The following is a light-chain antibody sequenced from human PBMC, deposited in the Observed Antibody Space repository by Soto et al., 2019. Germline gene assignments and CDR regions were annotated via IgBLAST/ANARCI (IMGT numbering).Light chain of an antibody. CDR1: SSDVGGFNH. CDR3: SSYTVSSANV. J-gene: IGLJ1*01. CDR2: DVS. V-gene: IGLV2-14*03. Sequence: QSALTQPASVSGSPGQSITISCTGSSSDVGGFNHVSWYQQHPGKAPKLMIFDVSNRPSGVSNRFSGSKSGNTAFLTISGLQAEDEADYHCSSYTVSSANVFGTGTKLTVL.